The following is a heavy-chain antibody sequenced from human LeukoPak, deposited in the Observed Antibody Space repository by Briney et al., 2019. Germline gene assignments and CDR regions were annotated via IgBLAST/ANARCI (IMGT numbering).Heavy chain of an antibody. CDR3: ARDFRGYSYGPNLFDY. D-gene: IGHD5-18*01. CDR1: GGTFSSYA. CDR2: IIPILGIA. Sequence: GASVKVSCKASGGTFSSYAISWVRQAPGQGLEWMGRIIPILGIANYAQKFQGRVTITADKSTSTAYMELSSLRSEDTAVYYCARDFRGYSYGPNLFDYWGQGTLVTVSS. V-gene: IGHV1-69*04. J-gene: IGHJ4*02.